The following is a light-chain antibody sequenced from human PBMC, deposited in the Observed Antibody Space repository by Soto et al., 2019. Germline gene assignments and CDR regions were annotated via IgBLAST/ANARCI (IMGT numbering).Light chain of an antibody. CDR2: GAS. V-gene: IGKV3D-7*01. CDR3: QQDYNLPIT. Sequence: EVVLTQSPATLSLSPGEGATLSCRVSQSISSSYLSWYQQRPGQAPRLLIYGASTRATGIPARFSGSGRGSGTDFTLTISSLQPEDFDVYYCQQDYNLPITFGQGTRLEIK. J-gene: IGKJ5*01. CDR1: QSISSSY.